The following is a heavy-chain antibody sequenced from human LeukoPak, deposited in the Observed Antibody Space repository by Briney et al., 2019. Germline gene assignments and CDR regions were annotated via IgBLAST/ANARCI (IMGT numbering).Heavy chain of an antibody. Sequence: GGSLRLSCAASGFTFSSYAMSWVRQAPGKGLEWVSTISDSGGGTYYTDSVKDRFTISRDNSKNTLYLQMSSLRAEDTAVYYCAKGDSTVPATRRYDYWGQGTLVTVSS. CDR3: AKGDSTVPATRRYDY. V-gene: IGHV3-23*01. D-gene: IGHD2-15*01. J-gene: IGHJ4*02. CDR1: GFTFSSYA. CDR2: ISDSGGGT.